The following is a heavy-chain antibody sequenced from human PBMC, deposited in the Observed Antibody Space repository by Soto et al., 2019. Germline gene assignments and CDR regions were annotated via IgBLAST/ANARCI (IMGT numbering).Heavy chain of an antibody. CDR2: INPNSGGT. CDR1: GYTFTGYY. Sequence: ASVKVSCKASGYTFTGYYMHWVRQAPGQGLEWMGWINPNSGGTNYAQKFQGRVTMTRDTSISTAYMELSRLRSDDTAVYYCARDTYYDILTGYTCGMDVWGQGTTVTVSS. V-gene: IGHV1-2*02. J-gene: IGHJ6*02. D-gene: IGHD3-9*01. CDR3: ARDTYYDILTGYTCGMDV.